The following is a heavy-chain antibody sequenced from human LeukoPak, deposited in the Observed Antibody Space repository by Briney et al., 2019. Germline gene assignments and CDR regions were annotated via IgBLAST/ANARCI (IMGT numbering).Heavy chain of an antibody. Sequence: GGSLRLSCAASGFTFRNYAMHWVRQAPGKGLEWMTVILSDGKYKYYADSMKGRFTISRDNSKNTVYLQMNSLRSEDTAVYYCAGVRVDLARGSYYYYYYMDVWGKGTTVTVSS. CDR2: ILSDGKYK. V-gene: IGHV3-30*03. CDR1: GFTFRNYA. CDR3: AGVRVDLARGSYYYYYYMDV. J-gene: IGHJ6*03. D-gene: IGHD1-26*01.